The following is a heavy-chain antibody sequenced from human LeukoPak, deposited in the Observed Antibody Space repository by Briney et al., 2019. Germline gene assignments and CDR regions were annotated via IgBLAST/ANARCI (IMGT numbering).Heavy chain of an antibody. CDR3: AREDPQYYYDSSGYYDY. CDR1: GYTFTGYY. V-gene: IGHV1-2*02. CDR2: INPNSGGT. D-gene: IGHD3-22*01. J-gene: IGHJ4*02. Sequence: ASVKVSCKASGYTFTGYYMHWVRQAPGQGLEWMGWINPNSGGTNYAQKFQGRVTMTRDTSISTAYMELSRLRSDDTAVYYRAREDPQYYYDSSGYYDYWGQGTLVTVSS.